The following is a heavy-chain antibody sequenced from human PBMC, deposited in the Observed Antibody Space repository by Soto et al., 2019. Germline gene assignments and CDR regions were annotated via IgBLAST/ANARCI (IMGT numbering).Heavy chain of an antibody. Sequence: QVQLQEAGPGLVKPSQTLSLTCTVSGGSISSGGYYWSWLRQHPGKGLEWIGYIYYSGSTYYNPSLKSRVTISGDTSKNQFSLKLSSVTAADTAVYYCAREEAAHYFDYWGQGTLVTVSS. CDR1: GGSISSGGYY. J-gene: IGHJ4*02. CDR3: AREEAAHYFDY. V-gene: IGHV4-31*03. D-gene: IGHD2-15*01. CDR2: IYYSGST.